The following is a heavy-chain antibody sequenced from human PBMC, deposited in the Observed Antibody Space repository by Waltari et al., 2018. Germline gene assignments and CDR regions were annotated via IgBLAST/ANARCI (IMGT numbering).Heavy chain of an antibody. CDR3: ARVSVVPAAGGVYAFDI. J-gene: IGHJ3*02. D-gene: IGHD2-2*01. Sequence: QEQLQQWGAGLLKPSETLSLHCAVYGGSFSVYYWSWIRQPPGKGLEWIGEINHSGSTNYNPSLKSRVTISVDTSKNQFSLKLSSVTAADTAVYYCARVSVVPAAGGVYAFDIWGQGTMVTVSS. CDR2: INHSGST. CDR1: GGSFSVYY. V-gene: IGHV4-34*01.